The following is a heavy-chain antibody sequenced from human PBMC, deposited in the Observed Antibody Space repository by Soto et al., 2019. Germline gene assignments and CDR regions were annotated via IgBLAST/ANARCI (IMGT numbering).Heavy chain of an antibody. Sequence: ASVKVSCKASGGTFSSYTISWVRQAPGEGLEWMGRIIPILGIANYAQKFQGRVTITADKSTSTAYMELSSLRSEDTAVYYCARDPPGYCSSTSCYGGGTGWFDPWGQGTLVTSPQ. V-gene: IGHV1-69*04. CDR1: GGTFSSYT. CDR2: IIPILGIA. J-gene: IGHJ5*02. CDR3: ARDPPGYCSSTSCYGGGTGWFDP. D-gene: IGHD2-2*01.